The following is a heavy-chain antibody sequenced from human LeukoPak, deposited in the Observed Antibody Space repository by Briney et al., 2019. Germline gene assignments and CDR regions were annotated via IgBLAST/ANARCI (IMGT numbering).Heavy chain of an antibody. J-gene: IGHJ4*02. V-gene: IGHV4-30-4*08. CDR3: ARPSMITFGGAISV. CDR1: GGSISSGDYY. Sequence: SQTLSLTCTVSGGSISSGDYYWSWIRQPPGKGLEWIGYIYYSGSTYYNPSLKSRVTISVDTSKNQFSLKLSSVTAADTAVYYCARPSMITFGGAISVWGQGTLVTVSS. CDR2: IYYSGST. D-gene: IGHD3-16*02.